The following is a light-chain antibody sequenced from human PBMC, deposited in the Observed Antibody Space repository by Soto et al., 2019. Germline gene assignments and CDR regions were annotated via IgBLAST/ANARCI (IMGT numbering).Light chain of an antibody. CDR1: QTISSW. CDR2: KAS. V-gene: IGKV1-5*03. J-gene: IGKJ1*01. CDR3: QQYLAYPWT. Sequence: IQMTQSPSSLSASVGDTFTITCLASQTISSWLAWYQQKPGKAPKLLIYKASTLKSGVPSRFSGSGSGTEFTLTISSLQPDDFATYYCQQYLAYPWTFGQGTKVDI.